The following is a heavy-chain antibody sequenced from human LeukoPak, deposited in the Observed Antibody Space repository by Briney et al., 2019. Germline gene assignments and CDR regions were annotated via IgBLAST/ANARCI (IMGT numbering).Heavy chain of an antibody. CDR1: GYTFTSYY. CDR2: INPSGGST. V-gene: IGHV1-46*03. D-gene: IGHD3-22*01. J-gene: IGHJ4*02. CDR3: ARDQSYYDSSGPIDY. Sequence: WASVKVSCKASGYTFTSYYMHWVRQAPGQGLEWMGIINPSGGSTSYAQKFQGRVTMTRDTSTNTVYMELSSLRSEDTAVYYCARDQSYYDSSGPIDYWGQGTLVTVSS.